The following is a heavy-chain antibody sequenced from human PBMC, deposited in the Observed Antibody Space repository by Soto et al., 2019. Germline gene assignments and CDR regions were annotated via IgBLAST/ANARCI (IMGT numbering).Heavy chain of an antibody. J-gene: IGHJ4*02. CDR3: AGWFCSSTSCGDLAY. CDR1: GGTFSSYA. CDR2: IIPIFGTA. D-gene: IGHD2-2*01. V-gene: IGHV1-69*01. Sequence: QVQLVQSGAEVKKPGSSVKVSCKASGGTFSSYAISWVRQAPGQGLEWMGGIIPIFGTANYAQKFQGRVMIPADESTTTPYRALPSLRSEDTAVYYCAGWFCSSTSCGDLAYGGQGTLVPVSS.